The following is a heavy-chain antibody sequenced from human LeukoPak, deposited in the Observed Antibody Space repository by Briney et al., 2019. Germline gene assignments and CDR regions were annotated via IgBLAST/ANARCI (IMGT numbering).Heavy chain of an antibody. CDR2: INPNSGVT. CDR1: GYTFTGYY. Sequence: GASVKVSCKASGYTFTGYYMHWVRQAPGQGLEWMGWINPNSGVTNYAQKFQGRVTMTRDTSINTAYMELSRLRSDDTAVYYCAGDSRERRWGWFDPWGQGTLVTVSS. J-gene: IGHJ5*02. CDR3: AGDSRERRWGWFDP. D-gene: IGHD1-1*01. V-gene: IGHV1-2*02.